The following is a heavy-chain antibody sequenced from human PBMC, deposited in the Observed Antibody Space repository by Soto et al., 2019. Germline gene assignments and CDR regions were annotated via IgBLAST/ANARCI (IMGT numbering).Heavy chain of an antibody. Sequence: PGGSLRLSCGAAGFIFGGYAVTWVRQVPGKGLEWVSAINGGGATTYYADSVKGRFTISRDNSRNTLYLQMNGLRAEDTAIYYCARRHHDDGGDAGFYYFDSWGQGTLVTVSS. CDR3: ARRHHDDGGDAGFYYFDS. V-gene: IGHV3-23*01. J-gene: IGHJ4*02. CDR2: INGGGATT. CDR1: GFIFGGYA. D-gene: IGHD2-21*02.